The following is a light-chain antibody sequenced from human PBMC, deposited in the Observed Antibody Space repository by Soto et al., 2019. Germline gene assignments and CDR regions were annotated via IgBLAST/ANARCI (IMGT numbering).Light chain of an antibody. CDR2: DVN. CDR1: SSDVGSYNY. J-gene: IGLJ1*01. V-gene: IGLV2-14*03. CDR3: SSLTSSSTLYV. Sequence: QSALTQPASVSGSPGQSITISCTGTSSDVGSYNYVSWYQHHPGKAPKLMIYDVNNRPSGVSNRFSGSKSGNAASLTISGLHTEDEADYYCSSLTSSSTLYVFVTGTKLTVL.